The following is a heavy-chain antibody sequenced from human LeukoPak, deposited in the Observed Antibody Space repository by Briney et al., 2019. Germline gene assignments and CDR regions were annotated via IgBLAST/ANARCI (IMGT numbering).Heavy chain of an antibody. CDR1: GFTFSIYS. CDR2: ISGISRYI. Sequence: PGGSLRLSCAASGFTFSIYSMNWVRQAPGKGLEWVSSISGISRYIYYADSVKGPFTISRDNAKTSLYLQRNSLRAEDTAVYYCARDSGGGGGDIWGQGTMVTVSS. CDR3: ARDSGGGGGDI. V-gene: IGHV3-21*01. J-gene: IGHJ3*02. D-gene: IGHD2-15*01.